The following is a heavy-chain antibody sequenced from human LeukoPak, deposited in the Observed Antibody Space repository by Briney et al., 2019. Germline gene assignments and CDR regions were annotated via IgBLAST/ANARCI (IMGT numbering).Heavy chain of an antibody. V-gene: IGHV3-21*01. CDR1: GFTFGDYA. CDR3: ARDRLKPLSEGYFDY. D-gene: IGHD2/OR15-2a*01. CDR2: ISSSSSYI. Sequence: GGSLRLSCTASGFTFGDYAMSWFRQAPGKGLEWVSSISSSSSYIYYADSVKGRFTISRDNAKNSLYLQMNSLRAEDTAVYYCARDRLKPLSEGYFDYWGQGTLVTVSS. J-gene: IGHJ4*02.